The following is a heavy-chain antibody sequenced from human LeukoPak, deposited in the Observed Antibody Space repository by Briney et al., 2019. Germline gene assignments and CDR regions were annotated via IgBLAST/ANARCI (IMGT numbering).Heavy chain of an antibody. J-gene: IGHJ4*02. CDR3: ARDLVVVPPFDY. V-gene: IGHV3-21*01. D-gene: IGHD2-2*01. CDR2: ISSSSSYI. CDR1: GFTFSSYS. Sequence: GGSLRLSCAASGFTFSSYSMNWVRQAPGKGLEWVSSISSSSSYIYYADSVEGRFTISRDNAKNSLYLQMNSLRAEDTAVYYCARDLVVVPPFDYWGQGTLVTVSS.